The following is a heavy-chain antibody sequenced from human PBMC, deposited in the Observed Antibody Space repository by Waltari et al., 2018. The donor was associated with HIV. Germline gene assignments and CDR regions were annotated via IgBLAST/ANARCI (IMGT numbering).Heavy chain of an antibody. CDR2: ISGSGTDR. D-gene: IGHD5-12*01. CDR1: GLTFSNNA. Sequence: EVQLLESGGGLVQPGGSLRLSCAASGLTFSNNAMTWVRQAPGKGLEWVSGISGSGTDRYYAGSVKGRFTISRDNSKNNLFLQMNSLRAEDTAVYYCTGGFTHVSDYWGQGTLVTVSS. J-gene: IGHJ4*02. V-gene: IGHV3-23*01. CDR3: TGGFTHVSDY.